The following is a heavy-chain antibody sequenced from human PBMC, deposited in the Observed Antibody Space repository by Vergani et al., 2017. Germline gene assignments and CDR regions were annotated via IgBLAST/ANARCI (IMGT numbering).Heavy chain of an antibody. J-gene: IGHJ4*02. CDR2: ISGSGGST. V-gene: IGHV3-23*04. CDR1: GITFWKFG. CDR3: AKDLSSSSSLADFDY. D-gene: IGHD6-6*01. Sequence: EVDLVESGGGLAQPGGSLRLSCEASGITFWKFGMHWVRQGPGKGLEWVSAISGSGGSTYYADSVKGRFTISRDNSKNTLYLQMNSLRAEDTAVYYCAKDLSSSSSLADFDYWGQGTLVTVSS.